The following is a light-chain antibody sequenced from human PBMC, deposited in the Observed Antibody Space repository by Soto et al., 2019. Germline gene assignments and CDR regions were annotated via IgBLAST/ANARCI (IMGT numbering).Light chain of an antibody. CDR1: SSDVGDNY. J-gene: IGLJ1*01. V-gene: IGLV2-8*01. CDR3: SADAGSNTFV. Sequence: QSALTQPPSASGSPGQSVTISCTGTSSDVGDNYDSWHQQHLGKAPKLIIYDVTLRPSGVPDLFSGSKSGNTASLTVSGLQADHDDDYYFSADAGSNTFVFGTGTKLTVL. CDR2: DVT.